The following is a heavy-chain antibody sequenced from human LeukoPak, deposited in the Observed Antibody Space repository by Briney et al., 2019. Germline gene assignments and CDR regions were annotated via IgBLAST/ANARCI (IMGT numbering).Heavy chain of an antibody. D-gene: IGHD2-15*01. J-gene: IGHJ5*02. CDR2: ISTSSSYI. V-gene: IGHV3-21*01. Sequence: GGSLRLSCAASGFTFSSYAMSWVRQAPGKGLEWVSSISTSSSYIYYADSVRGRFTISRDNAKNSLYLQMNSLRAEDTAVYSCARGADGVSSNSRGWFDPWGQGTLVTVSS. CDR3: ARGADGVSSNSRGWFDP. CDR1: GFTFSSYA.